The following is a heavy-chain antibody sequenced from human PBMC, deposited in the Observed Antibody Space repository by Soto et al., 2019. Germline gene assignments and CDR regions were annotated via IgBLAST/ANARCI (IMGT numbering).Heavy chain of an antibody. CDR3: TTGGVLRYFDWLLTQGWFDP. D-gene: IGHD3-9*01. J-gene: IGHJ5*02. V-gene: IGHV3-15*07. CDR1: GFTFSNAW. Sequence: EVQLVESGGGLVKPGGSLRLSCAASGFTFSNAWMNWVRQAPGKGLEWVGRIKSKTDGGTTDYAAPVKGRFTISRDDSKNTLYLQMNSLKTEDTAVYYCTTGGVLRYFDWLLTQGWFDPWGQGTLVTVSS. CDR2: IKSKTDGGTT.